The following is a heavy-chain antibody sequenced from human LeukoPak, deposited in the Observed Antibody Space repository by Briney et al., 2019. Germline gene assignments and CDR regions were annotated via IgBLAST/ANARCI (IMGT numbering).Heavy chain of an antibody. Sequence: SETLSLTCTVSGGSISSYYWSWIRQPPGKGLEWIGYIYYSGSTNYNPSLKSRVTISVDTSKNQFSLKLSSVTAADTAVYYCARLKALGYSYGYFDYWGQGTLVTVSS. V-gene: IGHV4-59*08. CDR3: ARLKALGYSYGYFDY. CDR1: GGSISSYY. CDR2: IYYSGST. D-gene: IGHD5-18*01. J-gene: IGHJ4*02.